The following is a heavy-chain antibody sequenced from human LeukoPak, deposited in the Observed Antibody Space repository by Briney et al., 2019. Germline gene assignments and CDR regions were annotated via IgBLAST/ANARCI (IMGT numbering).Heavy chain of an antibody. D-gene: IGHD1-26*01. CDR2: AQDDGSNK. CDR1: GFSFSNYG. J-gene: IGHJ4*02. Sequence: GGSLRLSCVASGFSFSNYGMHWVRQAPGKGLEWVAFAQDDGSNKYYADSVKGRFTISRDNAKNSLYLQMNSLRAEDTAVYYCARDKIVGATYFDYWGQGTLVTVSS. V-gene: IGHV3-30*02. CDR3: ARDKIVGATYFDY.